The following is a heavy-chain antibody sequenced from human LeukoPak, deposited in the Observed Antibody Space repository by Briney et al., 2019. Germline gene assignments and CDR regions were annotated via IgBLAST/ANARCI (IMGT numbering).Heavy chain of an antibody. J-gene: IGHJ2*01. Sequence: PSETLSLTCTVSGGSTGTRSYYWGWIRQPPGKGLEWIGSFYYSGSTYRNPSLKSRVTISVDTSKNQFSLMLSSVTAADTAVYYCAGRDCSGGSCLPLWYFDLWGRGTLVTVSS. CDR3: AGRDCSGGSCLPLWYFDL. V-gene: IGHV4-39*01. CDR2: FYYSGST. D-gene: IGHD2-15*01. CDR1: GGSTGTRSYY.